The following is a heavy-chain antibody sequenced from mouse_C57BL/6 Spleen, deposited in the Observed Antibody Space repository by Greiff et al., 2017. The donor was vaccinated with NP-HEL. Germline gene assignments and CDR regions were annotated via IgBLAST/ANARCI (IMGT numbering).Heavy chain of an antibody. D-gene: IGHD2-12*01. CDR2: IYPGDGDT. CDR1: GYAFSSYW. J-gene: IGHJ4*01. V-gene: IGHV1-80*01. Sequence: QVQLQQSGAELVKPGASVKISCKASGYAFSSYWMNWVKQRPGKGLEWIGQIYPGDGDTSYNGKFKGKATLTADKSSSTAYMQLSSLTSEDSAVYVGATKGLLYDYYAMDYWGQGTSVTVSS. CDR3: ATKGLLYDYYAMDY.